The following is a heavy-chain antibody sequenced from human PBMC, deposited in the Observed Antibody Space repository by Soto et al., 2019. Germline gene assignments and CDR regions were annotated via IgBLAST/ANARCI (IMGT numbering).Heavy chain of an antibody. CDR2: INSDGSST. J-gene: IGHJ4*02. CDR3: AKVIVYIAAAPLDY. CDR1: GFTFSSYW. D-gene: IGHD6-13*01. Sequence: PGGSLRLSCAASGFTFSSYWMHWVRQAPGKGLVWVSRINSDGSSTSYADSVKGRFTISRDNAKNTLYLQMNSLRAEDTAVYYCAKVIVYIAAAPLDYWGKETLVTVSS. V-gene: IGHV3-74*01.